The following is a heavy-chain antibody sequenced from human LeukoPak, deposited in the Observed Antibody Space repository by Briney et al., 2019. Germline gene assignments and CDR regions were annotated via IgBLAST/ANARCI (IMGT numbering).Heavy chain of an antibody. CDR2: FFVSGST. V-gene: IGHV4-39*01. CDR1: GGSISSSSDY. CDR3: ARQFATAAADTRGYFDY. D-gene: IGHD6-25*01. Sequence: PESLSLTCTVSGGSISSSSDYWGWIRQAPGKGLEWIGSFFVSGSTHYNPSLRSRATLFVDTSKNQFSLKLTSMTAADAATYFCARQFATAAADTRGYFDYWGQGTVLAAAS. J-gene: IGHJ4*02.